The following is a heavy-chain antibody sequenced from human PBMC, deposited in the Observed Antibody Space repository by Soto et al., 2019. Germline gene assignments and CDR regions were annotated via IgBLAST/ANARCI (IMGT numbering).Heavy chain of an antibody. CDR3: ARDNNFFDSGSGVDY. D-gene: IGHD3-10*01. CDR2: ITSSSTYI. Sequence: EGQLVESGGGLVKPGGSLRLSCAASGFSFSTYSLNWVRQAPGKGLEWVSSITSSSTYIHYADSVKGRFTISRDNAKNSLYLQMNSLRAEDTAVYYCARDNNFFDSGSGVDYSGQGTLVTVSS. CDR1: GFSFSTYS. V-gene: IGHV3-21*01. J-gene: IGHJ4*02.